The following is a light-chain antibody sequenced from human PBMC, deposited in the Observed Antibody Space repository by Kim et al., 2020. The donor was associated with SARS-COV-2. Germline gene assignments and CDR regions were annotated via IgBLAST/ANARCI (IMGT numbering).Light chain of an antibody. J-gene: IGLJ2*01. CDR1: SSDVGGHNY. V-gene: IGLV2-8*01. CDR2: EVS. Sequence: GQSVTISCTGTSSDVGGHNYVSWYQQHPGKAPKLLSYEVSERPSGVPDRFSGSKSGNTASLTVSGLQSEDEADYYCSSYAGSNIVVFGGGTQLTVL. CDR3: SSYAGSNIVV.